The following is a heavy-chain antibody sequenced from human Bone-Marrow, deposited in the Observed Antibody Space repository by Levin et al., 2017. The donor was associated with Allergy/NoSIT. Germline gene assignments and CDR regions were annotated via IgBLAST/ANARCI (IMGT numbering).Heavy chain of an antibody. CDR2: TKSDGSGT. D-gene: IGHD5-12*01. J-gene: IGHJ2*01. V-gene: IGHV3-74*01. Sequence: RSGGSLRLSCAASGFTFSTYRMHWVRQAPGKGLVWVSRTKSDGSGTGYADSVEGRFTISRDNAENTLFLQMNSLRAEDTAVYYCARDPGYNGHDGYFDRWGRGTLVAVSS. CDR3: ARDPGYNGHDGYFDR. CDR1: GFTFSTYR.